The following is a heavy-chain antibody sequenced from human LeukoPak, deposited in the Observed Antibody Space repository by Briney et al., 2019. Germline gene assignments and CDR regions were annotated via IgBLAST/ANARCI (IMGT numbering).Heavy chain of an antibody. V-gene: IGHV4-59*01. CDR2: IYYSRTT. D-gene: IGHD1-26*01. J-gene: IGHJ2*01. Sequence: SETLSLTCTVSGGFISSYYWSWIRQPPGKGLEWIGYIYYSRTTEYNPSLKSRVTISADTSKNQFSLKLNSVTAADTPFYSCVGSQWDLQYFVLWGRGPLLAVSS. CDR1: GGFISSYY. CDR3: VGSQWDLQYFVL.